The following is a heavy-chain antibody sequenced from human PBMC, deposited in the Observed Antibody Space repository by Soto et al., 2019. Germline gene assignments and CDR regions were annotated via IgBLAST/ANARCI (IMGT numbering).Heavy chain of an antibody. Sequence: GGSLRLSCAASGFTFSSYAMHWVRQAPGKGLEWVAVISYDGSNKYYADSVKGRFTISRDNSKNTLYLQMNSLRAEDTAVYYCARDEYDFWSGLTYYYGMDVWGQGTTVTVS. CDR3: ARDEYDFWSGLTYYYGMDV. J-gene: IGHJ6*02. D-gene: IGHD3-3*01. V-gene: IGHV3-30-3*01. CDR2: ISYDGSNK. CDR1: GFTFSSYA.